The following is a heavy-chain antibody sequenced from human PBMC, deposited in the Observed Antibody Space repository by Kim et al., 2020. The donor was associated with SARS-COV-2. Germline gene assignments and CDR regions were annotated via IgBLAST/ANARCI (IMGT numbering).Heavy chain of an antibody. Sequence: GGSLRLSCAGSGFTFSGYAMSWVRQAPGKGLEWVSAISGTSGSTYYADSVKGRFAISRDNSRNTLYLHMNSLRDEDTAVYYCARGNDGSGSFYSPFDHWGQGTLVTVSS. J-gene: IGHJ4*02. V-gene: IGHV3-23*01. CDR2: ISGTSGST. CDR3: ARGNDGSGSFYSPFDH. D-gene: IGHD3-10*01. CDR1: GFTFSGYA.